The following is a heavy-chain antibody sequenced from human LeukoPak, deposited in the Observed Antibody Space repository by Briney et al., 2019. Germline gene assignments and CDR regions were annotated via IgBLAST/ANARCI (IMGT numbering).Heavy chain of an antibody. V-gene: IGHV1-24*01. CDR3: AREGIAVAGPGWFDP. Sequence: ASVKVSCKVSGYTLTELSMHWVRQAPGKGLEWMGGFDPEDGETIYAQKLQGRVTMTRDTSISTAYMELSRLRSDDTAVYYCAREGIAVAGPGWFDPWGQGTLVTVSS. J-gene: IGHJ5*02. CDR1: GYTLTELS. CDR2: FDPEDGET. D-gene: IGHD6-19*01.